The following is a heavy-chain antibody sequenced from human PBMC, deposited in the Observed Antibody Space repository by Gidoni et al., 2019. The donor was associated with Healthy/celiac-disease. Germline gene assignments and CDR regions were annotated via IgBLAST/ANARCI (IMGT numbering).Heavy chain of an antibody. D-gene: IGHD3-10*01. CDR3: ARDGAPGMVRGVIRNWFDP. V-gene: IGHV1-2*02. CDR1: GYTFTGYY. CDR2: INPNSGGT. Sequence: QVQLVQSGAEVKKPGASVKVSCKASGYTFTGYYMHWVRQAPGQGLEWMGWINPNSGGTNYAQKFQGRVTMTRDTSISTAYMELSRLRSDDTAVYYCARDGAPGMVRGVIRNWFDPWGQGTLVTVSS. J-gene: IGHJ5*02.